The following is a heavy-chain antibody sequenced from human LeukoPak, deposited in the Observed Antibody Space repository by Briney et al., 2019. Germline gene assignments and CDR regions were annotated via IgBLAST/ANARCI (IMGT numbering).Heavy chain of an antibody. CDR2: ISSNGSST. CDR3: VKGGIVVLISAFDI. D-gene: IGHD3-22*01. CDR1: GFTFSSYA. J-gene: IGHJ3*02. V-gene: IGHV3-64D*06. Sequence: PGGSLRLSCSASGFTFSSYAMLWVRQAPGKGLEYVSTISSNGSSTYYADSVKGRFTISRDISKNTLYLQMSSLRAEDTAVYYCVKGGIVVLISAFDIWGQGTMVTVSS.